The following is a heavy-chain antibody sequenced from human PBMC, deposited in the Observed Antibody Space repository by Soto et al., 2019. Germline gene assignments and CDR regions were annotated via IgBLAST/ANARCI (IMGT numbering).Heavy chain of an antibody. CDR3: ARTVVPAAIGWFDP. V-gene: IGHV4-59*08. CDR2: IYYSGST. Sequence: PSETLSLTCTVSGGSISSYYWSWIRQPPGKGLEWIGYIYYSGSTNYNPSLKSRVTISVDTSKNQFSLKLSSVTAADTAVYYCARTVVPAAIGWFDPWGQGTLVTVSS. CDR1: GGSISSYY. D-gene: IGHD2-2*02. J-gene: IGHJ5*02.